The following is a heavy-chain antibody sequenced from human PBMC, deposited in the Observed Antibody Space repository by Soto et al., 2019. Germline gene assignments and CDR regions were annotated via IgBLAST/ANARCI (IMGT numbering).Heavy chain of an antibody. J-gene: IGHJ4*02. CDR1: GYFFTSHY. CDR3: AREITYGGGSFSLGL. CDR2: INPNNGDT. V-gene: IGHV1-2*06. D-gene: IGHD3-10*01. Sequence: ASVKVSCKTSGYFFTSHYIHWVRLAPGRGLEWMGRINPNNGDTNAPQKFQGRVTMTSDTSISTAYMEMSGLRSDDTALYYCAREITYGGGSFSLGLWGQGTLVTVSS.